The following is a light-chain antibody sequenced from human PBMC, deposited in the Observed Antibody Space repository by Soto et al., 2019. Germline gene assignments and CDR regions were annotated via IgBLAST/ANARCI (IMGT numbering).Light chain of an antibody. Sequence: DIVMTQSPDSLAVSLGERATINCKSSQSLLHLAWYQQKPGQPPKLLIYWASTRESGVPDRFSGSGSGTDFTLTISSLQAEDVALYYWQQYYTTPVTFGQGTKVEIK. CDR2: WAS. CDR1: QSLLH. J-gene: IGKJ1*01. V-gene: IGKV4-1*01. CDR3: QQYYTTPVT.